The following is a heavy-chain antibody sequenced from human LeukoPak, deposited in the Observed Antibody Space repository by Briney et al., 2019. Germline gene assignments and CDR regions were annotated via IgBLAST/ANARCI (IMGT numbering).Heavy chain of an antibody. CDR1: GFTFSSYG. CDR3: ARDSPLLMAFDI. D-gene: IGHD2-8*01. CDR2: ISYDGSNK. J-gene: IGHJ3*02. V-gene: IGHV3-30*03. Sequence: GGSLRLSCAASGFTFSSYGMHWVRQAPGKGLEWVAVISYDGSNKYYADSVKGRFTISRDNSKNTLYLQMNSLRAEDTAVYYCARDSPLLMAFDIWGQGTMVTVSS.